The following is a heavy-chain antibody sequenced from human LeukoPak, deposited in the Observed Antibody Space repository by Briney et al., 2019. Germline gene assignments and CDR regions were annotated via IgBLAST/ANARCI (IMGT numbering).Heavy chain of an antibody. CDR2: VNYSGNT. CDR1: GFTFSSYG. Sequence: GSLRLSCAASGFTFSSYGIHWVRQTQGKGLEWIGEVNYSGNTNYNPSVKSRVAISVDMSKNHLSLRLNSVTAADTAVYYCARVSDFWNEYYDSYFDYWGQGALVIVSS. J-gene: IGHJ4*02. CDR3: ARVSDFWNEYYDSYFDY. D-gene: IGHD3-3*01. V-gene: IGHV4-34*01.